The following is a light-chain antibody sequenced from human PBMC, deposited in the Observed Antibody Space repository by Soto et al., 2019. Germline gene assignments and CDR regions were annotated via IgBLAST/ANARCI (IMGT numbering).Light chain of an antibody. J-gene: IGLJ1*01. CDR2: EVT. CDR3: GSITRSSTSV. CDR1: SGDIGSYNR. V-gene: IGLV2-14*01. Sequence: QSVLTQPASVSGSPGQSITISCPGTSGDIGSYNRVSWYQQHPGKAPKLIIYEVTDRPSGVSNRFSGSKSGNTASLTISGLQAEDEADYYCGSITRSSTSVFGTGTKVTVL.